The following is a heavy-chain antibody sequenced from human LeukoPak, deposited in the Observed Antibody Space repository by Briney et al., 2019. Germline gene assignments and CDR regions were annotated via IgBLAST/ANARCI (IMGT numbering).Heavy chain of an antibody. J-gene: IGHJ4*02. CDR1: GFTFNIYG. Sequence: GGSLRLSCAASGFTFNIYGIHWVRQAPGQGLEWVAVISYDGSDKYYADSVKGRFTISRDNSKNTLYLQMNSLRPEDTAVYYCAKDGRGGLYLDYWGQGTLVTVSS. D-gene: IGHD1-1*01. CDR2: ISYDGSDK. V-gene: IGHV3-30*18. CDR3: AKDGRGGLYLDY.